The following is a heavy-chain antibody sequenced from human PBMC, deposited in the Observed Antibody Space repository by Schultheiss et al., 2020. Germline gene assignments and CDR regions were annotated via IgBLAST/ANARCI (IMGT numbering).Heavy chain of an antibody. D-gene: IGHD6-13*01. CDR2: IYYSGST. Sequence: SETLSLTCTVSGYSISSGYYWGWIRQPPGKGLEWIGSIYYSGSTYYNPSLKSRVTISVDTSKNQFSLKLSSVTAADTAVYYCARLMGIAAAGTYWGQGTLVTVSS. CDR1: GYSISSGYY. CDR3: ARLMGIAAAGTY. V-gene: IGHV4-38-2*02. J-gene: IGHJ4*02.